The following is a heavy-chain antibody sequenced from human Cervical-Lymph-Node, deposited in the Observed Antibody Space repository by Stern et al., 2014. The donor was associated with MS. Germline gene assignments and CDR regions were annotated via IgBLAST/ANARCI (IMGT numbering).Heavy chain of an antibody. CDR3: ARAFCTGGVCYSFPFYGMDV. V-gene: IGHV3-20*01. CDR2: INWNGGST. J-gene: IGHJ6*02. CDR1: GFTFEDYG. Sequence: VQLVESGGGVVRPGRSLRLSCAASGFTFEDYGMRWVRQGPGKELEWVAAINWNGGSTVYAGSVQGRFTISRDNAKNSLYLQMNSLRAEDTALYHCARAFCTGGVCYSFPFYGMDVWGQGTTVTVSS. D-gene: IGHD2-8*02.